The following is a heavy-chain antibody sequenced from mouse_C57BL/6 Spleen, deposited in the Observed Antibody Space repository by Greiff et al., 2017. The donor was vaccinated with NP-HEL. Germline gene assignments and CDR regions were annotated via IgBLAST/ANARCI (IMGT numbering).Heavy chain of an antibody. Sequence: VQLQESGAELARPGASVKMSCKASGYTFTSYTMPWVKQRPGQGLEWIGYINPSSGYTKYNQKFKDKATLTADKSSSTAYMQLSSLTSEDSAVYYCARGGSSYGFAYWGQGTLVTVAA. CDR3: ARGGSSYGFAY. CDR1: GYTFTSYT. D-gene: IGHD1-1*01. V-gene: IGHV1-4*01. CDR2: INPSSGYT. J-gene: IGHJ3*01.